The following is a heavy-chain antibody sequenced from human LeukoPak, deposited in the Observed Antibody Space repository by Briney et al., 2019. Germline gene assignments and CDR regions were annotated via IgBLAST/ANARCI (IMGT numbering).Heavy chain of an antibody. V-gene: IGHV4-39*01. CDR3: AGGQQLAYFDY. J-gene: IGHJ4*02. CDR2: IYYSGST. D-gene: IGHD6-13*01. Sequence: PSETLSLTCTVSGGSISSSSYYWGWIRQPPGKGLEWIGSIYYSGSTYYNPSLKSRVTISVDTSKNQYSLKLSSVTAADTAVYYCAGGQQLAYFDYWGQGTLVTVSS. CDR1: GGSISSSSYY.